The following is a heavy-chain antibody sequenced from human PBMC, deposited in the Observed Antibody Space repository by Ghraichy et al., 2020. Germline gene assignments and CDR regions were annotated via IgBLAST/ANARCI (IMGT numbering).Heavy chain of an antibody. V-gene: IGHV4-39*02. Sequence: SETLSLTCTVSGGSISSSSYYWGWIRQPPGKGLEWIGSIYYSGSTYYNPSLKSRVTISVDTSKNQFSLKLSSVTAADTAVYYCARETTYGDLRGDWGQGTLVTVSS. D-gene: IGHD4-17*01. CDR1: GGSISSSSYY. J-gene: IGHJ4*02. CDR2: IYYSGST. CDR3: ARETTYGDLRGD.